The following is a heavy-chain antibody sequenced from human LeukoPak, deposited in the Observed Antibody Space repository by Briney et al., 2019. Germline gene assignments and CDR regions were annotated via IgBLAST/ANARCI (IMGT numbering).Heavy chain of an antibody. CDR2: TRNDESNK. V-gene: IGHV3-30*02. CDR1: GFTFSNYG. D-gene: IGHD2-15*01. J-gene: IGHJ4*02. Sequence: GGSLRLSCAASGFTFSNYGTHWVRQAPGKGLEWVAFTRNDESNKYYADSVKGRFTISRDNSKNTLYLQMNSLRAEDTAVYHCAKWEYCSGGSCYSGFDYWGQGTLVTVSS. CDR3: AKWEYCSGGSCYSGFDY.